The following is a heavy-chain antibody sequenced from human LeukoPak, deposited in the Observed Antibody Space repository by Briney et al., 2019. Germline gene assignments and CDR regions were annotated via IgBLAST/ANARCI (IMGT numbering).Heavy chain of an antibody. Sequence: PGGSLRLSCAASGSTFDDYAMHWVRQAPGKGLEWVSGISWNSGSIGYADSVKGRFTISRDNSKNTLYLQMNSLRAEDTAVYYCAKIPQVATYTVPNFDFWGQGTLVTVSS. CDR2: ISWNSGSI. V-gene: IGHV3-9*01. J-gene: IGHJ4*02. D-gene: IGHD3-16*01. CDR1: GSTFDDYA. CDR3: AKIPQVATYTVPNFDF.